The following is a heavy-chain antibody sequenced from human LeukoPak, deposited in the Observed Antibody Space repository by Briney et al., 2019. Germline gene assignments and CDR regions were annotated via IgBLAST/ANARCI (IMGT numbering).Heavy chain of an antibody. CDR3: ARDATYCTNGVCYTRFDY. CDR2: MNLDGSEK. CDR1: GFTFTSHW. Sequence: PGGSLRLSCAASGFTFTSHWMSWVRQAPGKWLEWVARMNLDGSEKYYVDSVKGRFTISRDNAKTSLYLEMNSLRAEDTAVYYCARDATYCTNGVCYTRFDYWGQGTLVTVSS. D-gene: IGHD2-8*01. V-gene: IGHV3-7*01. J-gene: IGHJ4*02.